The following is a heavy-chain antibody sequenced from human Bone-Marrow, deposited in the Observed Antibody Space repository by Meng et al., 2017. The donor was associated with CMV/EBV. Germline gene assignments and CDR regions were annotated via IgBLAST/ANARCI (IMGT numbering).Heavy chain of an antibody. CDR3: ARGWMTNFYDSGGQKMDY. V-gene: IGHV3-30-3*01. CDR2: ISFDGSKK. J-gene: IGHJ4*02. CDR1: GFTFSYYA. D-gene: IGHD3-22*01. Sequence: GGSLRLSCAASGFTFSYYAIEWVCQAPGKGLEWVAYISFDGSKKYYADAVKGRFTISRDNSKNTVYLQVSSLRADDTAVYYCARGWMTNFYDSGGQKMDYWGQGTLVTVYS.